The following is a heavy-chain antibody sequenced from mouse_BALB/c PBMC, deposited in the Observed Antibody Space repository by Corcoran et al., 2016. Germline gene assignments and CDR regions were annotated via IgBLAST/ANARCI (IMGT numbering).Heavy chain of an antibody. CDR3: ARYYGSSYDY. J-gene: IGHJ2*01. CDR1: GYSCTGYY. CDR2: INPYNGAT. Sequence: EVQLQQSGPELVKPGASVKISCKASGYSCTGYYMHWVKQSHVKSLEWIGRINPYNGATSYNQNFKDKASLTVDKSSSTAYMELHSLTSEDSAVYYCARYYGSSYDYWGQGTTLTVSS. D-gene: IGHD1-1*01. V-gene: IGHV1-26*01.